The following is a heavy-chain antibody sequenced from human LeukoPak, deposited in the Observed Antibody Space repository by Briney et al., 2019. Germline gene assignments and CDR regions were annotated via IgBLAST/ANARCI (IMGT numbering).Heavy chain of an antibody. Sequence: SVKVSCKASGGTFSSYAISWVRQAPGQGLEWVAGIIPIFGTTNYAQTFKGRVTISADKSTSTAYMQLRSLRDADTAVYYCARGRQGSGYSPVFGLWRQGTGVSV. D-gene: IGHD3-22*01. V-gene: IGHV1-69*06. CDR3: ARGRQGSGYSPVFGL. J-gene: IGHJ1*01. CDR2: IIPIFGTT. CDR1: GGTFSSYA.